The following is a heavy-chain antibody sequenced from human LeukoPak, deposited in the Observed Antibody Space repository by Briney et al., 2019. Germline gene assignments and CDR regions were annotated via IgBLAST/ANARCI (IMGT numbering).Heavy chain of an antibody. V-gene: IGHV1-8*01. Sequence: ASVKVSCKASGYTFTSYDINWVRQATGQGLEWMGWMNPNSGNTGYAQKFQGRVTMTRNTSISTAYMELSSLRSEDTAVYYCARGYKRVATTSPCYFDYWGQGTLVTVSS. CDR2: MNPNSGNT. CDR1: GYTFTSYD. CDR3: ARGYKRVATTSPCYFDY. J-gene: IGHJ4*02. D-gene: IGHD5-12*01.